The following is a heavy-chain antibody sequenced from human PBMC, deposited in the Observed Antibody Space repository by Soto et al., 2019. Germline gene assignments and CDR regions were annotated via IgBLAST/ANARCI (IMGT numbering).Heavy chain of an antibody. D-gene: IGHD5-18*01. CDR3: ARDWTRRGYSYDWFDP. Sequence: ASVKVSCKASGGTFSSYAISWVRQAPGQGLEWMGGIIPIFGTANYAQKFQGRVTITADESTSTAYMELSSLRSEDTAVYYCARDWTRRGYSYDWFDPWGQGTLVTVSS. CDR1: GGTFSSYA. CDR2: IIPIFGTA. J-gene: IGHJ5*02. V-gene: IGHV1-69*13.